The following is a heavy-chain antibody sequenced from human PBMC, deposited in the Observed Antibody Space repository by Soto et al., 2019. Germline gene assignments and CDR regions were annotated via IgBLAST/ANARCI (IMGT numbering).Heavy chain of an antibody. Sequence: SETLSLTCTVSGGSISSGDYYWSWIRQPPGKGLEWIGYIYYSGSTYYNPSLKSRVTISVDTSKNQFSLKLSSVTAADTAVYYCARELLWFVEFFHQNWFDPWGQGTLVTVSS. CDR2: IYYSGST. CDR1: GGSISSGDYY. CDR3: ARELLWFVEFFHQNWFDP. D-gene: IGHD3-10*01. J-gene: IGHJ5*02. V-gene: IGHV4-30-4*01.